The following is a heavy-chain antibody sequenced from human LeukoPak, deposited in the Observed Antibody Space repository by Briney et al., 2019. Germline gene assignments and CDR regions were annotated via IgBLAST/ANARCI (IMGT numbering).Heavy chain of an antibody. CDR2: IYHSGST. Sequence: PSETLSLTCTVSGGSISSYYWSWIRQPPGKGLEWIGSIYHSGSTYYNPSLKSRVTISVDTSKNQFSLKLSSVTAADTAVYYCARYSVDTAMADWGQGTLVTVSS. V-gene: IGHV4-59*08. D-gene: IGHD5-18*01. CDR3: ARYSVDTAMAD. J-gene: IGHJ4*02. CDR1: GGSISSYY.